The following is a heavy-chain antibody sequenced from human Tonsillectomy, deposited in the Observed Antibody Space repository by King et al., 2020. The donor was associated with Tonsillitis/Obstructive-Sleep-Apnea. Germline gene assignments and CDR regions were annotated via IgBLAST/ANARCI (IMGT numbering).Heavy chain of an antibody. V-gene: IGHV3-9*01. Sequence: VQLVESGGGLVQPGRSLRLSCAASGFTFDDYAMYWVRQAPGKGLEWVSGISWNSGSLGYADSVKGRFTVSRDNAKNSLYLQMNSLRAEDTALYYCAKDSDPHRSGWYLDACDMWGQGTMVTVSS. J-gene: IGHJ3*02. CDR2: ISWNSGSL. D-gene: IGHD6-19*01. CDR3: AKDSDPHRSGWYLDACDM. CDR1: GFTFDDYA.